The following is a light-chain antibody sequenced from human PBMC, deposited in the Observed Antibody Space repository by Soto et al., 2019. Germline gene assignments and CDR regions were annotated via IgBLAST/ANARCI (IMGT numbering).Light chain of an antibody. CDR2: DVS. CDR3: CSYAGSYTFV. CDR1: SSDVGVYNY. V-gene: IGLV2-11*01. J-gene: IGLJ1*01. Sequence: QSALTQPRSVSGSPGQSVTLSCTGTSSDVGVYNYVSWYQQHPGKAPKLMIYDVSKRPSGVPDRFSGSKSDNTASLTISGLQAEDEADYYCCSYAGSYTFVFGTGTKLTVL.